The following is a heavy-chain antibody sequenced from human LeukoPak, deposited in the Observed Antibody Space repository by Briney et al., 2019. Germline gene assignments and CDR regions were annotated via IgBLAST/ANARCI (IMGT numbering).Heavy chain of an antibody. D-gene: IGHD3-3*02. CDR2: IYYSGST. Sequence: SETLSLTCTVSGGSISSSSYYWGWIRQPPGKGLEWIGSIYYSGSTYYNPSLKSRVTISVDTSKNQFTLKLSSVTAADTAVYYCPRIHFWSVGSFDYWGQGTLVTVSS. CDR1: GGSISSSSYY. CDR3: PRIHFWSVGSFDY. V-gene: IGHV4-39*01. J-gene: IGHJ4*02.